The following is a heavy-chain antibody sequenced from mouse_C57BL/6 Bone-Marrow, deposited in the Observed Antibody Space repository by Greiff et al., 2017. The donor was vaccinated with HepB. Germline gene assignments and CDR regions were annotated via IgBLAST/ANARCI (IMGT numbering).Heavy chain of an antibody. J-gene: IGHJ1*03. CDR3: ARLHYGSSHWYFDV. Sequence: VQLKESGPELVKPGASVKIPCKASGYTFTDYDMDWVKQSHGKSLEWIGDINPNNGGTIYNQKFKGKATLTVDKSSSTAYMELRSLTSEDTAVYYCARLHYGSSHWYFDVWGTGTTVTVSS. V-gene: IGHV1-18*01. CDR2: INPNNGGT. CDR1: GYTFTDYD. D-gene: IGHD1-1*01.